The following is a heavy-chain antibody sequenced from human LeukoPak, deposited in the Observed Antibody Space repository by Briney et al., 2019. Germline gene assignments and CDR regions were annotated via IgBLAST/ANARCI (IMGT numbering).Heavy chain of an antibody. D-gene: IGHD1-14*01. V-gene: IGHV4-59*01. CDR1: GGSISGFF. Sequence: SETLSLTCSVSGGSISGFFWSWIRQPPGKGLEWIGYIYYSGSTTYTPSLKTRVAMSVDTSKNQFSLKLISVTAADTAVYYCARMNPEGRNWFDPWGQGTLVTVSS. J-gene: IGHJ5*02. CDR2: IYYSGST. CDR3: ARMNPEGRNWFDP.